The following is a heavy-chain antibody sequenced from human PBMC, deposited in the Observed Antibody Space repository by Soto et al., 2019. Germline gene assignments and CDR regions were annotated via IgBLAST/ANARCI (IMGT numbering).Heavy chain of an antibody. CDR2: ISHSGST. CDR3: AREYTYGSNFFDC. Sequence: SETLSLTCTVSGGYISSAAYYWSWIRQHPGKGLEWIGYISHSGSTYYNPSLKSRVIISVDTSKNQFSLSLTSVTAADTAVYYCAREYTYGSNFFDCWGQGALVTVSS. CDR1: GGYISSAAYY. J-gene: IGHJ4*02. V-gene: IGHV4-31*03. D-gene: IGHD5-18*01.